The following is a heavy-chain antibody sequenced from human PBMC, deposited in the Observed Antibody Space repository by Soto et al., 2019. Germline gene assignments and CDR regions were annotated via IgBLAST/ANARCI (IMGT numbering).Heavy chain of an antibody. CDR3: AKDWTATPYYYYGMDV. CDR2: ISGSGGST. CDR1: GFTFSSYA. D-gene: IGHD6-25*01. Sequence: GGSLRLSCAASGFTFSSYAMSWVRQAPGKGLEWVSAISGSGGSTYYADSVKGRFTISRDNSKNTLYLQMNSPRAEDTAVYYCAKDWTATPYYYYGMDVWGQGTTVTVSS. J-gene: IGHJ6*02. V-gene: IGHV3-23*01.